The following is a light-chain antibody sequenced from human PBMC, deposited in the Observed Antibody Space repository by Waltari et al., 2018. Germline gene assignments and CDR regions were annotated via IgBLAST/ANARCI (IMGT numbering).Light chain of an antibody. CDR1: QNILYSFINKNQ. J-gene: IGKJ4*01. CDR3: HQYFTSPIT. Sequence: DIVLTQSPDSLAVSLGERATINCKSSQNILYSFINKNQLAWYQQKRGQSPKLLIYGASTRESGVPDRFSVSGSGTDFTLTISSLQAEDVAVYYCHQYFTSPITFGGGTKVEI. CDR2: GAS. V-gene: IGKV4-1*01.